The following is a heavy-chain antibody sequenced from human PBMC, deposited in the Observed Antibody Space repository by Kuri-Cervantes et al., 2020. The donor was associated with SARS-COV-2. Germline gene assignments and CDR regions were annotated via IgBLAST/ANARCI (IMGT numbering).Heavy chain of an antibody. CDR2: ISPYNGKT. Sequence: ASVKVSCKASGDSFSSHGISWVRQAPGQGLEWMGWISPYNGKTNYAQTFQGRITMTTDTSTTTAYMELRSLRFDDTAVYYCARDPGVAVAGGPFDYWGHGTLVTVSS. D-gene: IGHD6-19*01. CDR3: ARDPGVAVAGGPFDY. J-gene: IGHJ4*01. V-gene: IGHV1-18*01. CDR1: GDSFSSHG.